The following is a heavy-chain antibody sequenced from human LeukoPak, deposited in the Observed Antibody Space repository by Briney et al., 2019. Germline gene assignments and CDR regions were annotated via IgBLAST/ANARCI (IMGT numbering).Heavy chain of an antibody. D-gene: IGHD4-17*01. CDR2: TSGSGGST. CDR3: ARRRGEYGEGEFDY. CDR1: GFTFSSYA. J-gene: IGHJ4*02. V-gene: IGHV3-23*01. Sequence: GGSLRLSCAASGFTFSSYAMSWVRQAPGKGLEWVSGTSGSGGSTYYPGSVKGRFTISRDDSKNTLYLQMNSLRVEDTAVYYCARRRGEYGEGEFDYWGQGTLVTVSS.